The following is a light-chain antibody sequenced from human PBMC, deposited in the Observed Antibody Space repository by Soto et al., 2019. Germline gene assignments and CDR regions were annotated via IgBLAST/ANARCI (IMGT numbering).Light chain of an antibody. CDR2: VGTGGIVG. CDR1: SGYSNYK. CDR3: AADHGSGSNFVYV. V-gene: IGLV9-49*01. J-gene: IGLJ1*01. Sequence: QAVVTQPPSASASLGASVTLTCTLSSGYSNYKVDWYQQRPGKGPRFVMRVGTGGIVGSKGDGIPDRFSVLGSGLNRYLTIKNIQEEDESDYHCAADHGSGSNFVYVFGTGTKLTVL.